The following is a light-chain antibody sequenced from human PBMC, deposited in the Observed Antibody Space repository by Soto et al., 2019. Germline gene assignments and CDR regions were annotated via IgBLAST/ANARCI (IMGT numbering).Light chain of an antibody. J-gene: IGKJ1*01. V-gene: IGKV3-20*01. Sequence: EVVLTQSPGTLSLSPGERATLSCRATESVGKSLAWYQQLPGQAPRLLVYGASNRATGIPDRFSGSGSGTEFTLIISTLEPADFAVYYCQQYGSSHTFGQGTKVEI. CDR2: GAS. CDR1: ESVGKS. CDR3: QQYGSSHT.